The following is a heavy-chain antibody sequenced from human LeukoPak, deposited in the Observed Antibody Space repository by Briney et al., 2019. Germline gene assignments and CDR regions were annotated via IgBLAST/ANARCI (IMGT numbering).Heavy chain of an antibody. D-gene: IGHD3-10*01. Sequence: SETLSLTCIVSGASVSSSSYYWGWIRQPPGKGLEWIGSMYYSGSTYYNPSLESRVTISADTSKNHFSLKLTFVTAADTAVYYCARLGDITRFRGINDYWGQGALVTVSS. CDR2: MYYSGST. J-gene: IGHJ4*02. CDR3: ARLGDITRFRGINDY. V-gene: IGHV4-39*01. CDR1: GASVSSSSYY.